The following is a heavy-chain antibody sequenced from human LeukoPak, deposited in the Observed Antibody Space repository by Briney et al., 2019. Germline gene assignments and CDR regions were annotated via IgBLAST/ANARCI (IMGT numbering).Heavy chain of an antibody. V-gene: IGHV3-33*01. CDR3: AREHMDV. J-gene: IGHJ6*04. CDR2: IWYGGSSK. Sequence: GGSLSLSCAASGFTFSSYGMHWVRQAPGKGREGGAVIWYGGSSKYYADSVKGRFTISRDNSKNTVYLQMNSLRAEDTAVYYCAREHMDVWGKGTTVTVSS. CDR1: GFTFSSYG.